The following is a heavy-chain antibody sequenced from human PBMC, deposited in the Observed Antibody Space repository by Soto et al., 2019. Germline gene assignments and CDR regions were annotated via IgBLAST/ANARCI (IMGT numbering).Heavy chain of an antibody. CDR1: GGTFSSYA. V-gene: IGHV1-69*13. J-gene: IGHJ4*02. CDR3: ALLGVMTTRGY. Sequence: ASVKVSCKASGGTFSSYAISWVRQAPGQGLEWMGGIIPIFGTANYAQKFQGRVTITADESTGTTYMELSSLRSEDTAVYYCALLGVMTTRGYWGQGTLVTVSS. D-gene: IGHD4-17*01. CDR2: IIPIFGTA.